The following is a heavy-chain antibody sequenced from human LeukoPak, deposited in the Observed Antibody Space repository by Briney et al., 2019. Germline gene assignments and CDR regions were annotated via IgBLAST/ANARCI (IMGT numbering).Heavy chain of an antibody. Sequence: ASVKVSCKASGGTFSDYAFSWARQAPGQGLEWMGGIIPILDVANYAQNFQGRVTITADISTSTAYLELSSLRSEDTAVYYCARVGYCSGGTCYGRIDYWGQGTLVTVSS. CDR1: GGTFSDYA. D-gene: IGHD2-15*01. CDR2: IIPILDVA. V-gene: IGHV1-69*10. CDR3: ARVGYCSGGTCYGRIDY. J-gene: IGHJ4*02.